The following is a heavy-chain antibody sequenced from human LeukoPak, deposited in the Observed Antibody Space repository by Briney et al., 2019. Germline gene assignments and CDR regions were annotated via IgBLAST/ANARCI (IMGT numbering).Heavy chain of an antibody. CDR1: GGSISSYY. D-gene: IGHD3-22*01. Sequence: SETLSLTCTVSGGSISSYYWSWIRQPPGKGLEWIGYIYYSGSTNYNPSLKSRVTISVDTSKNQFSLKLSSVTAADTAAYYCARQYYYDSSGSRYYFDYWGQGTLVTVSS. V-gene: IGHV4-59*01. CDR3: ARQYYYDSSGSRYYFDY. CDR2: IYYSGST. J-gene: IGHJ4*02.